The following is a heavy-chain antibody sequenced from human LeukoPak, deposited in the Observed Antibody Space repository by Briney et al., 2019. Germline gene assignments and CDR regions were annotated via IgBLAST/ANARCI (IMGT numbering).Heavy chain of an antibody. CDR2: IIPSDGFT. V-gene: IGHV1-46*01. CDR1: GYTFSTYY. Sequence: ASVKVSCKASGYTFSTYYVHWVRQAPGQGLEWMGMIIPSDGFTSYAQEFQGRVTMTRDMSTSTVYMELSSLRSDDTAVYYCAKAGSRLFGVLIPLSFDYWGQGTLVTVSS. CDR3: AKAGSRLFGVLIPLSFDY. D-gene: IGHD3-3*01. J-gene: IGHJ4*02.